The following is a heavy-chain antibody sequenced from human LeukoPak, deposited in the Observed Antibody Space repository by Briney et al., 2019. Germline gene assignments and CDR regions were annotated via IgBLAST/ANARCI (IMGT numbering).Heavy chain of an antibody. J-gene: IGHJ3*02. V-gene: IGHV3-20*04. CDR3: ARGDYGGNSDHDAFDI. D-gene: IGHD4-23*01. CDR1: GFTFDDYG. Sequence: GGSLRLSCAASGFTFDDYGMSWVRQAPGKGLEWVSGINWNGGSTGYADSVEGRFTISRDNAKNSLYLQMNSLRAEDTALYYCARGDYGGNSDHDAFDIWGQGTMVTVSS. CDR2: INWNGGST.